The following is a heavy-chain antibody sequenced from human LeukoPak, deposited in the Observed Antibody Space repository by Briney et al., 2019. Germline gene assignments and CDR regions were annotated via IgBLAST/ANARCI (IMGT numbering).Heavy chain of an antibody. CDR2: ISGSGGST. V-gene: IGHV3-23*01. D-gene: IGHD2-2*01. CDR3: TRHSDTYCSRANCYVDNFYGLDV. Sequence: GGSLRLSCAASGFTFSASTMTWVRQAPGKGLEWVSAISGSGGSTYYADSVKGRFTISRDNSKNTLYLQMNSLSTEDTAVYYCTRHSDTYCSRANCYVDNFYGLDVWGQGTRVTVSS. CDR1: GFTFSAST. J-gene: IGHJ6*02.